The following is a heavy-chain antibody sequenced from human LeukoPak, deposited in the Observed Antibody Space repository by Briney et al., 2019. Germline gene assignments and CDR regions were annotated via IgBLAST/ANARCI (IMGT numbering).Heavy chain of an antibody. J-gene: IGHJ3*02. CDR2: VFYSGST. CDR3: ARDVEGDDAFDI. CDR1: GGSISSGGYY. D-gene: IGHD1-26*01. Sequence: SETLSLTCTVSGGSISSGGYYWSWIRQPPGKGLEWIGYVFYSGSTNYNPSLKSRVTISVDTSKNQFSLKLSSVTAADTAVYYCARDVEGDDAFDIWGQGTMVTVSS. V-gene: IGHV4-61*08.